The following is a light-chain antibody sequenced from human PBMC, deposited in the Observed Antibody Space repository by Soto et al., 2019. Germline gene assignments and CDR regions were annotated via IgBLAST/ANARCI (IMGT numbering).Light chain of an antibody. J-gene: IGLJ2*01. V-gene: IGLV2-14*01. CDR3: RSYTSSSTHVV. CDR2: DVS. Sequence: QSALTQPASLSGSPGQSITISCTGTSSDVGGYNYVSWYQQHPGKAPKLMIYDVSNRPSGVSDRFSGSKSGNTASLTISGLQAEDEDDYYCRSYTSSSTHVVFGGGTKLTVL. CDR1: SSDVGGYNY.